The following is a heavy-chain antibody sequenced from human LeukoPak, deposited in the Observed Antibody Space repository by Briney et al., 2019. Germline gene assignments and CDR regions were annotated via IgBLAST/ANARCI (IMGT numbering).Heavy chain of an antibody. J-gene: IGHJ4*02. V-gene: IGHV3-53*01. Sequence: GGSLRLSCAASGFTVSSNYMSWVRQAPGKGLEWVSVIYSGGSTYYADSVNGRFTISRDNSKNTLYLQMNSLRAEDTAVYYCARDRGGYYDSSGYYPLGYWGQGTLVTVSS. D-gene: IGHD3-22*01. CDR1: GFTVSSNY. CDR2: IYSGGST. CDR3: ARDRGGYYDSSGYYPLGY.